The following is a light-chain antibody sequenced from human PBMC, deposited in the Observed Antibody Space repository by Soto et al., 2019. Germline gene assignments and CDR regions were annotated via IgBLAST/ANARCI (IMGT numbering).Light chain of an antibody. V-gene: IGKV3-15*01. CDR3: QQYNTWSPLT. J-gene: IGKJ4*01. CDR2: GAS. CDR1: QSVSNN. Sequence: EIVLTQSPSTLSVSPGERATLSCRASQSVSNNLAWYQQKPGQAARLLIYGASTRATGIPARFSGSGSGTELTITISSLQAEDFSVYYCQQYNTWSPLTFGGGTKVETK.